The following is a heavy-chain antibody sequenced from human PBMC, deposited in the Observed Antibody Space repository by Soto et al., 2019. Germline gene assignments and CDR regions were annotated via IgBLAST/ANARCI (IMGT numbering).Heavy chain of an antibody. J-gene: IGHJ5*02. CDR3: ARGAPNSWYSSSWYENWFDP. Sequence: SETLSLTCTVSGGSINDYYWNWIRKPPGKGLEWLGYIYYSGSTNYSPALKSRVTISVDTSKNQFSLKVTSVTAADTAVYYCARGAPNSWYSSSWYENWFDPWGQGTLVTVSS. CDR1: GGSINDYY. D-gene: IGHD6-13*01. V-gene: IGHV4-59*01. CDR2: IYYSGST.